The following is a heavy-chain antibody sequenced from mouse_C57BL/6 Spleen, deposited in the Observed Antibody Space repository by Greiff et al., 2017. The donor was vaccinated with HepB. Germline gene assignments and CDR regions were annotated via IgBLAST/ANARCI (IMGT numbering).Heavy chain of an antibody. CDR3: ARTRLDDYDVGY. Sequence: QVQLQQPGAELVKPGASVKLSCKASGYTFTSYWMHWVKQRPGQGLEWIGMIHPNSGSTNYNEKFKSKATLTVDKSSSTAYMQLSSLTSEDSAVYYCARTRLDDYDVGYWGQGTTLTVSS. D-gene: IGHD2-4*01. V-gene: IGHV1-64*01. J-gene: IGHJ2*01. CDR1: GYTFTSYW. CDR2: IHPNSGST.